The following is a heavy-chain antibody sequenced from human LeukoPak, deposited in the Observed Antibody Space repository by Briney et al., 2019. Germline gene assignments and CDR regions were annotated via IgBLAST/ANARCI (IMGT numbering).Heavy chain of an antibody. CDR1: GGSFSDYY. V-gene: IGHV4-34*01. CDR2: INHSGST. J-gene: IGHJ4*02. D-gene: IGHD3-10*01. Sequence: PSETLSLTCAVYGGSFSDYYWSWIRQPPGKGLEWIGEINHSGSTNYNPSLKSRVTISVGTSKNQFSLKLSSVTAADTAVYYCARSLRERRGEYHYGSGNWTLSSGVFDYWGRGTLVTVSS. CDR3: ARSLRERRGEYHYGSGNWTLSSGVFDY.